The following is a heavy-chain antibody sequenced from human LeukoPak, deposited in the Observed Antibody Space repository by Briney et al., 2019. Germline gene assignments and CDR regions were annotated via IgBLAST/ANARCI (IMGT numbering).Heavy chain of an antibody. D-gene: IGHD6-19*01. J-gene: IGHJ4*02. V-gene: IGHV3-21*01. CDR1: GFTFNSYS. Sequence: GGSLRLSCAASGFTFNSYSMNWVRQAPGKGLEWVSSINSGNSNIYYADSVRGRFTISRDNAKNLLYLQMNSLRAEDTAVYYCARVQRGIAVALDYWGQGTLATVSS. CDR3: ARVQRGIAVALDY. CDR2: INSGNSNI.